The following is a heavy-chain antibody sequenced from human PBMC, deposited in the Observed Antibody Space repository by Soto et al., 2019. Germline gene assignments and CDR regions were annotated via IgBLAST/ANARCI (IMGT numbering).Heavy chain of an antibody. D-gene: IGHD3-9*01. J-gene: IGHJ4*02. V-gene: IGHV4-39*01. CDR3: ARLEGLATISYYFDF. Sequence: PSETMSRTCSVSGDSINSDKYYWGWIRQPPGKGLEWIGSIYFRGNTYCNPSLQTRVTISLDKSKSQFSLKLNSVTAADSAVYFCARLEGLATISYYFDFWGQGALVTVSS. CDR2: IYFRGNT. CDR1: GDSINSDKYY.